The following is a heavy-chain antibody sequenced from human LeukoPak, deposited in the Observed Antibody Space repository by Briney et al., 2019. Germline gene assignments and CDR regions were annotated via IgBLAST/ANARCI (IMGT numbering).Heavy chain of an antibody. CDR3: ARSRPKTRVRTVVDDAFDI. V-gene: IGHV1-8*01. D-gene: IGHD4-23*01. CDR2: MNPNSGNT. J-gene: IGHJ3*02. CDR1: GYTFTSYD. Sequence: ASVKVSCKASGYTFTSYDINWVRQATGQGLEWMGWMNPNSGNTDYAQKFQGGVTMTRNTSISTAYMELSSLRSEDTAVYYCARSRPKTRVRTVVDDAFDIWGQGTMVTVSS.